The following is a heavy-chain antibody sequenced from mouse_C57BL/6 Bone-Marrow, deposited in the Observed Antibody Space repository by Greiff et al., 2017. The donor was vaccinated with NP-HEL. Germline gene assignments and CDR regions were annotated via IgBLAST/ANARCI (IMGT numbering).Heavy chain of an antibody. Sequence: EVNVVESGGGLVQPGGSLKLSCAASGFTFSDYYMYWVRQTPEKRLEWVAYISNGGGSTYYPDTVKGRFTISRDNAKNTLYLQMSRLKSKDTAMYYCARGYSFDYWGQGTTLTVSS. CDR3: ARGYSFDY. J-gene: IGHJ2*01. CDR2: ISNGGGST. V-gene: IGHV5-12*01. CDR1: GFTFSDYY.